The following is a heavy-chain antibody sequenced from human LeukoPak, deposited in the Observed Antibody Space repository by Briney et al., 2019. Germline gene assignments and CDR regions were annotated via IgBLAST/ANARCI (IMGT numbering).Heavy chain of an antibody. J-gene: IGHJ5*02. CDR1: GFTFSSYA. Sequence: GGSLRLSCAASGFTFSSYAMSWVRHAPGKGLEWVSAISGSGGSTYYADSVKGRFTISRDNSKNTLYLQMNSLRAEDTAVYYCAKDRPTMVRGVPWFDPWGQGTLVTVSS. CDR3: AKDRPTMVRGVPWFDP. V-gene: IGHV3-23*01. CDR2: ISGSGGST. D-gene: IGHD3-10*01.